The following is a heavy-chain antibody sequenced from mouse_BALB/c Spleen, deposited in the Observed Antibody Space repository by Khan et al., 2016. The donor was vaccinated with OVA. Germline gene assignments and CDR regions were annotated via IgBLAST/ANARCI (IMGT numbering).Heavy chain of an antibody. J-gene: IGHJ3*01. CDR3: ARGMGQAWFAY. Sequence: VKLLESGAELAKPGASVKLSCKASGYTFTSYTVHWVNQRPGRGLEWIGYINPNNSYTNYNQKFKEKATLTAEKSSSTAYMQLSSLTSEDSAVYYCARGMGQAWFAYWGQATLVTVSA. CDR1: GYTFTSYT. CDR2: INPNNSYT. V-gene: IGHV1-4*01. D-gene: IGHD3-3*01.